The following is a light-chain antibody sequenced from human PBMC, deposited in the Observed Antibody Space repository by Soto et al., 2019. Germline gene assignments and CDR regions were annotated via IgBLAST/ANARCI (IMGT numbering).Light chain of an antibody. CDR2: RAS. J-gene: IGKJ1*01. CDR3: QQYHNLWT. V-gene: IGKV3-15*01. CDR1: HYIYSN. Sequence: EIVMAQSPATLSVSPGERATLSSTASHYIYSNVAWFQQRPGQAPRLLIYRASTRATGTPARFTGSGSGTEFTLTITSLQSEDFALYYCQQYHNLWTFGQGTKVDIK.